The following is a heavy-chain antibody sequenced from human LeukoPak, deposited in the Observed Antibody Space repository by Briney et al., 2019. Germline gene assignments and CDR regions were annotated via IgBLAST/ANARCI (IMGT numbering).Heavy chain of an antibody. V-gene: IGHV1-69*05. J-gene: IGHJ4*02. Sequence: VASVKVSCKASGGTFSSYAISWVRQAPGQGLEWMGGIIPIFGTANYAQKFQGRVTITTDESTSTAYMELSSLRSEDTAVYYCAGGGRDGYNDYWGQGTLVTVSS. CDR2: IIPIFGTA. CDR1: GGTFSSYA. D-gene: IGHD5-24*01. CDR3: AGGGRDGYNDY.